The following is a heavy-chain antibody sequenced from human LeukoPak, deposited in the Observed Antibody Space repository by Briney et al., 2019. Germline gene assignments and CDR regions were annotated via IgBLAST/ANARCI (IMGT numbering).Heavy chain of an antibody. D-gene: IGHD3-10*01. CDR2: IYYSGST. J-gene: IGHJ4*02. CDR1: GGSISGDY. V-gene: IGHV4-59*01. CDR3: ARAHYGSGSYYHSYYLDY. Sequence: PSETLSLTCTVSGGSISGDYWSWLRQPPGKGLEWIGYIYYSGSTNYNPPLKSRVTISVDTSKNQFSLKLSSVTAADTAVYYCARAHYGSGSYYHSYYLDYWGQGTLVTVSS.